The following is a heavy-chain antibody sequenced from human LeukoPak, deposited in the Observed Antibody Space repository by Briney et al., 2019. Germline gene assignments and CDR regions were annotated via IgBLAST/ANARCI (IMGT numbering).Heavy chain of an antibody. V-gene: IGHV4-59*01. CDR1: DDSITMYY. D-gene: IGHD4-11*01. J-gene: IGHJ6*03. CDR3: ARGRVSSSTWYSTYYYFFYMDF. Sequence: PSETLSLTCTVSDDSITMYYWTWIRQPPGKGLEWIGYVDHTGSTKSNPSLNGRVSVSRDTSKNFFSLRLRSVTAADTAVYFCARGRVSSSTWYSTYYYFFYMDFWGKGTTVTVSS. CDR2: VDHTGST.